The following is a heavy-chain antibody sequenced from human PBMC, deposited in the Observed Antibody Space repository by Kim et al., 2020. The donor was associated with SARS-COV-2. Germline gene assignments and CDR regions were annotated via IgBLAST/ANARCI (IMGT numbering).Heavy chain of an antibody. V-gene: IGHV3-43*01. CDR1: GFTFHHYT. CDR2: ITWNGRAR. J-gene: IGHJ3*02. D-gene: IGHD6-13*01. CDR3: AKEADIAAAYTYDGLDM. Sequence: GGSLRLSCAASGFTFHHYTLHWVRQGPGKGLEWVSLITWNGRARSYADSVKGRFTISRDNSRSSLYLQMNSLITEDTALYFCAKEADIAAAYTYDGLDMWGQGTLVTVSS.